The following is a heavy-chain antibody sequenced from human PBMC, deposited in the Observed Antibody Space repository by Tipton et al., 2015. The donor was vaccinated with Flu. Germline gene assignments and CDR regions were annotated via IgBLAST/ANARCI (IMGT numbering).Heavy chain of an antibody. D-gene: IGHD1-1*01. CDR2: IYYSGTT. V-gene: IGHV4-39*07. CDR3: ARDLWNDRRAYYYYGVDV. Sequence: TLSLTCTVSGGSISTTIYYWGWVRQPPGKGLEWIGSIYYSGTTYYDQSLKSRVTISIDASKNQFSLDLTSLTAADTAVYYCARDLWNDRRAYYYYGVDVWGQGTTVTVPS. CDR1: GGSISTTIYY. J-gene: IGHJ6*02.